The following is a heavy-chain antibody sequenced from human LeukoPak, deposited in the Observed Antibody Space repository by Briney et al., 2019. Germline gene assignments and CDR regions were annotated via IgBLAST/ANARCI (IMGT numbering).Heavy chain of an antibody. CDR1: GGSISSSSYH. J-gene: IGHJ4*02. D-gene: IGHD1-26*01. CDR3: ARVVVGALDY. Sequence: SETLSLTCTVSGGSISSSSYHWGWIRQPPGKGLEWIGTIYTSGSTNYNPSLKSRVTMSVDTSKNQFSLKLSSVTAADTAVYYCARVVVGALDYWGQGTLVTVSS. V-gene: IGHV4-39*07. CDR2: IYTSGST.